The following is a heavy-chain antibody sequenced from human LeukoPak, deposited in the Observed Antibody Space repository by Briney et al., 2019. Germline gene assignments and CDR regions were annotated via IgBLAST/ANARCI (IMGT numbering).Heavy chain of an antibody. J-gene: IGHJ5*02. V-gene: IGHV3-30*03. CDR3: ARDNSAYYDFWSGYPNWFDP. D-gene: IGHD3-3*01. CDR1: EFTFSSYG. Sequence: GGSLRLSCAASEFTFSSYGMHWVRQAPGKGREWVAVISYDGSNKYYADSVKGRFTISRDNSKNTLYLQMNSLRAEDTAVYYCARDNSAYYDFWSGYPNWFDPWGQGTLVPVSS. CDR2: ISYDGSNK.